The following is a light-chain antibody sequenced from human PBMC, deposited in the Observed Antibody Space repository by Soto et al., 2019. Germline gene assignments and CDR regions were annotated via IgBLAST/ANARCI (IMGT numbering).Light chain of an antibody. CDR1: PSVNSSF. V-gene: IGKV3-20*01. Sequence: IVLTQSPGTLALSPGERATLSCKATPSVNSSFLAWYQQKPGRAPGLLIYGASSRATGIPARFSGSGSGTDFTLTISRLEPEDVAVYYCQQYGSSPLTFGGGTKVEIK. J-gene: IGKJ4*02. CDR3: QQYGSSPLT. CDR2: GAS.